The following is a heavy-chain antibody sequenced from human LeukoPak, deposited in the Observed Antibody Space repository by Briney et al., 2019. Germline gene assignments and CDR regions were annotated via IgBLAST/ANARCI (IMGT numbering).Heavy chain of an antibody. CDR2: INHSGST. V-gene: IGHV4-34*01. Sequence: SETLSLTCAVYGGSFSGYYWSWIRQPPGKGLEWIGEINHSGSTNYNPSLKSRVTISVDTSKDQFSLKLSSVTAADTAVYYCARGVVLGSAFDIWGQGTMVTVSS. J-gene: IGHJ3*02. CDR1: GGSFSGYY. D-gene: IGHD2-15*01. CDR3: ARGVVLGSAFDI.